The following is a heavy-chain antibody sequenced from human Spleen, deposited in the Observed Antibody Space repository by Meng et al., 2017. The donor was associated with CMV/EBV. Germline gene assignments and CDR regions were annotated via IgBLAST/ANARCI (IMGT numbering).Heavy chain of an antibody. CDR2: ISGSGGST. J-gene: IGHJ4*02. V-gene: IGHV3-23*01. Sequence: GESLKISCAASGFTFSSYAMSWVRQAPGKGLEWVSAISGSGGSTYYADSVKGRFTISRDNSKNTLYLQMNSLRAEDTAVYYCASFRGTIFGVVTDDYWGQGTLVTVSS. CDR1: GFTFSSYA. D-gene: IGHD3-3*01. CDR3: ASFRGTIFGVVTDDY.